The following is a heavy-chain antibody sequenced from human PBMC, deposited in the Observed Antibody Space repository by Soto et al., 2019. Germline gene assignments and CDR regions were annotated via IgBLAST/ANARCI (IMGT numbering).Heavy chain of an antibody. CDR2: IWYDGSNK. V-gene: IGHV3-33*01. CDR1: GFTFISYG. CDR3: ARDLVVPASASGYYYYYGMDV. D-gene: IGHD2-2*01. Sequence: GGSLRLSCASSGFTFISYGMHWFRQSPGKGLEWVAVIWYDGSNKYYADSVKGRFTISRDNSKNTLYLQMNSLRAEDTAVYYCARDLVVPASASGYYYYYGMDVWGQGTTVTVSS. J-gene: IGHJ6*01.